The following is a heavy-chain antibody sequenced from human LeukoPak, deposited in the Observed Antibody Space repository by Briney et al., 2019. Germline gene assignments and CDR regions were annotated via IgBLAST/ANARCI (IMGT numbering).Heavy chain of an antibody. CDR2: ISGSGGST. J-gene: IGHJ6*03. CDR1: GFTFSSYG. Sequence: GGSLRLSCAASGFTFSSYGMSWVRQAPGKGLEWVSAISGSGGSTYYADSVKGRFTISRDNSKNTLYLQMNSLRAEDTAVYYCAKSRHCSGGSCYPYMDVWGKGTTVTISS. V-gene: IGHV3-23*01. D-gene: IGHD2-15*01. CDR3: AKSRHCSGGSCYPYMDV.